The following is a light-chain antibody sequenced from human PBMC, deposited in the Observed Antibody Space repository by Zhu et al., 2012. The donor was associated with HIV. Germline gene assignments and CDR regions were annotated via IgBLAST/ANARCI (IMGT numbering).Light chain of an antibody. V-gene: IGKV1-9*01. CDR3: QHLTLYPT. J-gene: IGKJ4*01. Sequence: DIQLTQSPSFLSASIGDRVTITCRASQDITSYLAWYHQKPGKAPKLLIYGASVLQSGVPSRFSGSGSGTEFTLTISSLQPEDFATYFCQHLTLYPTFGGGSKVEIK. CDR1: QDITSY. CDR2: GAS.